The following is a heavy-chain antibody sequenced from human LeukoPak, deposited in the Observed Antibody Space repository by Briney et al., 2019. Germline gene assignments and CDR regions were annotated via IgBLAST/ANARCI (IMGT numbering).Heavy chain of an antibody. D-gene: IGHD3-9*01. CDR3: ARGSTRTYYDILTGQYFDY. J-gene: IGHJ4*02. CDR1: GYTFTGYY. Sequence: ASVKVSCKASGYTFTGYYMHWVRQAPGQGLEWMGWINPNSGGTNYAQKFQGRVTMTRDTSISTAYMELSRLRSDDTAVYYRARGSTRTYYDILTGQYFDYWGQGTLVTVSS. CDR2: INPNSGGT. V-gene: IGHV1-2*02.